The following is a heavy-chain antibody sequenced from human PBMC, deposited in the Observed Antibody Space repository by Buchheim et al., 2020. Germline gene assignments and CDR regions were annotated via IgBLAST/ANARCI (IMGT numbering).Heavy chain of an antibody. J-gene: IGHJ4*02. CDR3: IRGGNVFDY. CDR1: GFTLRNYW. V-gene: IGHV3-74*01. CDR2: NSPDGSST. Sequence: EVQVVQSGGGLVPPGGSLRLSCGASGFTLRNYWIHWVRQAPGKGLVWSLSNSPDGSSTTYADPAKGRFTISRDNSKNTLNLQMNTLISADTAVYYCIRGGNVFDYWGQGAL. D-gene: IGHD1-14*01.